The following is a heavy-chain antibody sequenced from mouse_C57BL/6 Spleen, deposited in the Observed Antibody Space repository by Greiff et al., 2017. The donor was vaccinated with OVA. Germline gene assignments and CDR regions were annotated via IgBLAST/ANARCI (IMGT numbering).Heavy chain of an antibody. CDR3: ASHWDVAY. Sequence: VKLQESGAELVKPGASVKLSCKASGYTFTSYWMQWVKQRPGQGLEWIGEIDPSDSYTNYNQKFKGKATLTVDTSSSTAYMQLSSLTSEDSAVYYCASHWDVAYWGQGTLVTVSA. CDR2: IDPSDSYT. D-gene: IGHD4-1*01. CDR1: GYTFTSYW. J-gene: IGHJ3*01. V-gene: IGHV1-50*01.